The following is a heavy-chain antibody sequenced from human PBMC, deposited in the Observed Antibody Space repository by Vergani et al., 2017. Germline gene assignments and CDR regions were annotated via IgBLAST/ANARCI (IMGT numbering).Heavy chain of an antibody. Sequence: EVQLVESGGGLVQPGGSLRLSCAASGFTFSSYSMNWVRQAPGKGLEWVSYISSSGSTIYYADSVKGRFTISRDNAKNSLYLQMNSLRAEDTAVYYCARSSGDYGSQDYWGQGTLVTVSS. CDR3: ARSSGDYGSQDY. D-gene: IGHD4-17*01. CDR2: ISSSGSTI. V-gene: IGHV3-48*04. J-gene: IGHJ4*02. CDR1: GFTFSSYS.